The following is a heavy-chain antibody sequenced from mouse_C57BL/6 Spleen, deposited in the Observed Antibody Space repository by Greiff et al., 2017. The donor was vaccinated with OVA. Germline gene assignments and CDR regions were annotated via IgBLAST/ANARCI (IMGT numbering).Heavy chain of an antibody. CDR2: INPNYGTT. CDR1: GYSFTDYN. V-gene: IGHV1-39*01. Sequence: LVESGPELVKPGASVKISCKASGYSFTDYNMNWVKQSNGKSLEWIGVINPNYGTTSYNQKFKGKATLTVYQSSSTVYMQRNSLTAEESAVYYCAREGYSSYGAMDDWGQGTSVTVSS. CDR3: AREGYSSYGAMDD. D-gene: IGHD1-1*01. J-gene: IGHJ4*01.